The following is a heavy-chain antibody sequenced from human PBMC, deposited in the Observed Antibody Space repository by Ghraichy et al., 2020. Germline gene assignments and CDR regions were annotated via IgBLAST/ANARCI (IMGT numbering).Heavy chain of an antibody. D-gene: IGHD3-10*01. Sequence: SLKVSCKASGGTFSSYAISWVRQAPGQGLEWMGGIIPIFGTANYAQKFQGRVTITADKSTSTAYMELSSLRSEDTAVYYCARDDGSGRPNWFDPWGQGTLVTVSS. J-gene: IGHJ5*02. CDR3: ARDDGSGRPNWFDP. CDR1: GGTFSSYA. V-gene: IGHV1-69*06. CDR2: IIPIFGTA.